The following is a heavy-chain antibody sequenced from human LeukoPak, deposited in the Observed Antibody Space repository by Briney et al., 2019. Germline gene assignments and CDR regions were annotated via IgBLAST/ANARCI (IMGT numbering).Heavy chain of an antibody. J-gene: IGHJ5*02. Sequence: PGESLRLSCAASGFTFSSYAMHWVRQAPGKGLEWVAVISYDGSNKYYADSVKGRFTISRDNSKNTLYLQMNSLRAEDTAVYYCARDLESHTLLWGNWFDPWGQGTLVTVSS. D-gene: IGHD3-16*01. V-gene: IGHV3-30-3*01. CDR1: GFTFSSYA. CDR2: ISYDGSNK. CDR3: ARDLESHTLLWGNWFDP.